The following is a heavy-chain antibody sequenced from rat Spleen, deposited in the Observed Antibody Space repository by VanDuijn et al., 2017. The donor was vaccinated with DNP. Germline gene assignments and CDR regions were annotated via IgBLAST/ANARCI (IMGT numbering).Heavy chain of an antibody. CDR2: ITSSGGST. J-gene: IGHJ1*01. CDR1: GFTFSDYG. Sequence: EVQLVESGGGLVQPGRSLKLSCAASGFTFSDYGMAWVRQVPSKGLVWVAAITSSGGSTYYPDSVKGRFTISRDNARNTLYLQMNSLRSEDTATYFCARGSGTYYWYFDFWGPGTMVTVSS. CDR3: ARGSGTYYWYFDF. D-gene: IGHD5-1*01. V-gene: IGHV5S13*01.